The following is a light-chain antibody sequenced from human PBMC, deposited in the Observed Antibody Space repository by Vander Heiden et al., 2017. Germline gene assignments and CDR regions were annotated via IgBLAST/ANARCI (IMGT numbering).Light chain of an antibody. J-gene: IGKJ4*01. V-gene: IGKV1-5*03. CDR1: ESISSW. CDR3: QQYNTYPLT. CDR2: KAS. Sequence: DIQSTQSPSTPSPSVGDRVITSCRASESISSWLAWYQQKPGKAPKLLIYKASSLESGVPSRFSGSGSGTEFSLTISSLQPDDFATYYCQQYNTYPLTFGGGTKVEI.